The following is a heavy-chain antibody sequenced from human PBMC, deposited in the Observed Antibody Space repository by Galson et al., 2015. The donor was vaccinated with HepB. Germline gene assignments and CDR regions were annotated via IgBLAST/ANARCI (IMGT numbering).Heavy chain of an antibody. V-gene: IGHV6-1*01. J-gene: IGHJ5*02. CDR2: TYYRSKWYN. D-gene: IGHD4-17*01. CDR3: ARDRTGVTTVTTMVGPWFDP. Sequence: CAISGDSVSSNSAAWNWIRQSPSRGLEWLGRTYYRSKWYNDYAVSVKSRITINPDTSKNQFSLQLNSVTPEDTAVYYCARDRTGVTTVTTMVGPWFDPWGQGTLVTVSS. CDR1: GDSVSSNSAA.